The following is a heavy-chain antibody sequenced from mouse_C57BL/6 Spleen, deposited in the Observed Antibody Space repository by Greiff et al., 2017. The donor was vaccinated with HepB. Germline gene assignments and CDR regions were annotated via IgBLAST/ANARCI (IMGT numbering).Heavy chain of an antibody. D-gene: IGHD1-1*01. CDR3: ARRDYYGSSSYWYFDV. J-gene: IGHJ1*03. V-gene: IGHV1-50*01. CDR2: IDPSDSYT. CDR1: GYTFTSYW. Sequence: VQLQQPGAELVKPGASVKLSCKASGYTFTSYWMQWVKQRPGQGLEWIGEIDPSDSYTNYNQKFKGKATLTVDTSSSTAYMQLSSLTSEDSAVYYCARRDYYGSSSYWYFDVWGTGTTVTVSS.